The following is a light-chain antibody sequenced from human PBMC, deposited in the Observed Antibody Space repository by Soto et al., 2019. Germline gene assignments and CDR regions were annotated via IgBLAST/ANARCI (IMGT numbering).Light chain of an antibody. CDR3: QQYGRSPPWT. CDR2: GAS. J-gene: IGKJ1*01. Sequence: EIVLTQSPGTLSLSPGERDTLSCLASQSVSSSYLAWYQQKPGQAPRLLIYGASSRATGIPDRFSGSGSGTDFTLTISRLEPEDFAVYYCQQYGRSPPWTFGQGTKVDIK. CDR1: QSVSSSY. V-gene: IGKV3-20*01.